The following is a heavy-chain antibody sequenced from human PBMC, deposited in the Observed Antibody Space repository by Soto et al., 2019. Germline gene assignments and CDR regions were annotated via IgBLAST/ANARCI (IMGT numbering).Heavy chain of an antibody. CDR2: ISSGSSDT. J-gene: IGHJ4*02. CDR1: GFTVSNNY. V-gene: IGHV3-21*01. Sequence: GESLSLSCTASGFTVSNNYMNWVRQVPGKGLEWVASISSGSSDTWYADSVKGRFIISRDNAQNSLFLQMNTLRPEDTAMYYCARVADWGPGTQVTVSS. CDR3: ARVAD.